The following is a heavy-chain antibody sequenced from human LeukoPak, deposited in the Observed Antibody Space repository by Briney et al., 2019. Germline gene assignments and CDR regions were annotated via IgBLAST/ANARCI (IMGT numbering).Heavy chain of an antibody. CDR1: GFTFSYYW. V-gene: IGHV3-74*01. J-gene: IGHJ3*02. D-gene: IGHD1-26*01. CDR2: IESDGSST. Sequence: GGSLRLSCAASGFTFSYYWMHWVRQAPGKGLVWVSRIESDGSSTSYADSVKGRFTISRDNAKNTLYLQMNSPRAEDTAVYYCARDPHGGSGSDPHDAFDIWGQGTMVTVSS. CDR3: ARDPHGGSGSDPHDAFDI.